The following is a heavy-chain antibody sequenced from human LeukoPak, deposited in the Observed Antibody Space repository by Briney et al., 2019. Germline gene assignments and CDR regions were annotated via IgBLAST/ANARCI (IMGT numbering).Heavy chain of an antibody. Sequence: KPSETLSLTCAVYGGSFSGYYWSWIRQPPGKGLEWIGEINHSGSTNYNPSLKSRVTISVDTSKNQFSLKLSSVTAADTAVYYYASGARAGFDYWGQGTLVTVSS. D-gene: IGHD2-15*01. CDR1: GGSFSGYY. CDR3: ASGARAGFDY. CDR2: INHSGST. J-gene: IGHJ4*02. V-gene: IGHV4-34*01.